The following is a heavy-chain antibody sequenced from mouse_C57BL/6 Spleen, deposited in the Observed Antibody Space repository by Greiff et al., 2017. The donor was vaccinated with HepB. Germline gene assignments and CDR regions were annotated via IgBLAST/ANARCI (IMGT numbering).Heavy chain of an antibody. CDR2: ISSGGDYI. V-gene: IGHV5-9-1*02. Sequence: DVMLVESGEGLVKPGGSLKLSCAASGFTFSSYAMSWVRQTPEKRLEWVAYISSGGDYIYYADTVKGRFTISRDNARNTLYLQMSSLKSEDTAMYYCTREDGYDAMDYWGQGTSVTVSS. CDR3: TREDGYDAMDY. CDR1: GFTFSSYA. J-gene: IGHJ4*01. D-gene: IGHD2-3*01.